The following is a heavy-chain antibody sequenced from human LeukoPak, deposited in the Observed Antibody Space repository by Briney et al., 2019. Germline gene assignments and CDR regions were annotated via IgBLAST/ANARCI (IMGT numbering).Heavy chain of an antibody. CDR1: GFTFRDYY. V-gene: IGHV3-11*03. Sequence: GGSLRLSCAASGFTFRDYYMSWIRQAPGKGLEWVSYISSSSSYTNYADSVKGRFTISRDNAKNSLYLQMNSLRAEDTAVYYCARWYGSGSYYNVGFDPWGQGALVTVSS. J-gene: IGHJ5*02. D-gene: IGHD3-10*01. CDR2: ISSSSSYT. CDR3: ARWYGSGSYYNVGFDP.